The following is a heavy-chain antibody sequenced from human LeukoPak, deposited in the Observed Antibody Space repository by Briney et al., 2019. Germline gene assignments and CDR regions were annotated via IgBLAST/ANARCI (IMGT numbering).Heavy chain of an antibody. CDR1: GLTFSNYA. V-gene: IGHV3-23*01. Sequence: GGSLRLSCAASGLTFSNYAMSWVRQAPGKGLEWVSAISGSGASTYYADSVKGRFTISRDNSKNTLYLQMNSLRAEDTALYYCAKALLGYTSGPYDHWGQGTLVTVSS. J-gene: IGHJ4*02. CDR2: ISGSGAST. CDR3: AKALLGYTSGPYDH. D-gene: IGHD6-19*01.